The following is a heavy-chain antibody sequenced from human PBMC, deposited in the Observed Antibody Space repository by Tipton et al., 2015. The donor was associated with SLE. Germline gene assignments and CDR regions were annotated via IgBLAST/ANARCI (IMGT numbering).Heavy chain of an antibody. V-gene: IGHV3-49*03. J-gene: IGHJ3*02. CDR1: GFTFGDYA. D-gene: IGHD3-22*01. CDR2: IRSKAYGGTT. Sequence: SLRLSCTASGFTFGDYAMSWFRQAPGKGLEWVGFIRSKAYGGTTEYAASVKGRFTISRDDSKSIAYLQMNSLKTEDTAVYYCTRYLHYYYSSGYYSHDAFDICGQGTMVTVSS. CDR3: TRYLHYYYSSGYYSHDAFDI.